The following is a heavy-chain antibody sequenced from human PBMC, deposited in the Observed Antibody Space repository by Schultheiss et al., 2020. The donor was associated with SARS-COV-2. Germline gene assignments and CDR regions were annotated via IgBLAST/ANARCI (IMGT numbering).Heavy chain of an antibody. CDR3: ARAGAATVTTN. D-gene: IGHD4-17*01. Sequence: GGSLRLSCAASGFTFSSYSMNWVRQAPGKGLEWVSAISGSGGSTYYADSVKGRFTISRDNSKNTLYLQMNSLRAEDTAVYYCARAGAATVTTNWGQGTLVTVSS. J-gene: IGHJ4*02. V-gene: IGHV3-23*01. CDR2: ISGSGGST. CDR1: GFTFSSYS.